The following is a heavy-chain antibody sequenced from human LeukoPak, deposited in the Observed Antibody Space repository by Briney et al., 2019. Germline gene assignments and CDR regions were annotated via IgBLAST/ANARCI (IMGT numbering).Heavy chain of an antibody. CDR1: GGSISSYY. D-gene: IGHD3-22*01. CDR2: IYYSGST. J-gene: IGHJ4*02. V-gene: IGHV4-59*08. CDR3: ARTPYYYDSGGYRYYFDY. Sequence: SETLSLTCTVSGGSISSYYWSWIRQPPGKGLEWIGYIYYSGSTNYNPSLKSRVTISVDTSKNQFSLKLSSVTAADTAVYYCARTPYYYDSGGYRYYFDYWGQGTLVTVSS.